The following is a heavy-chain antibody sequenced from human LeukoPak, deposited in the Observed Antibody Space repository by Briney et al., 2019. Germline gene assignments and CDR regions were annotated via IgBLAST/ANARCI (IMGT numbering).Heavy chain of an antibody. D-gene: IGHD6-13*01. CDR2: IYPGDSDT. CDR1: GYTFTSYW. V-gene: IGHV5-51*01. J-gene: IGHJ3*02. CDR3: ASQRTAAADPDAFDI. Sequence: GESLKISCKASGYTFTSYWIGWVRQMPGKGLEWMGLIYPGDSDTRYSPSFQGQVTISADKSISTAYLQWSSLKASDTAMYYCASQRTAAADPDAFDIWGQGTMVTVSS.